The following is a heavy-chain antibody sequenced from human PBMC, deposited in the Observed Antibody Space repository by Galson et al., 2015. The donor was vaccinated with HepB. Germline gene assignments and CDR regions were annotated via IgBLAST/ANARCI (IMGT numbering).Heavy chain of an antibody. D-gene: IGHD3-3*01. CDR1: GFTFSSYS. CDR3: ATAPGFWSTAPFDY. Sequence: SLRLSCAASGFTFSSYSMNWVRQAPGKGLEWVGRIKSKTDGGTVDYASPVKGRLTISRDDSKDTVYLQMNSLTTEDTAVYYCATAPGFWSTAPFDYWGQGTLVTVSS. V-gene: IGHV3-15*07. J-gene: IGHJ4*02. CDR2: IKSKTDGGTV.